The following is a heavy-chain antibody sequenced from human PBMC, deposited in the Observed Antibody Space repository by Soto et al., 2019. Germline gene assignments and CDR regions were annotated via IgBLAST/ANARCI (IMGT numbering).Heavy chain of an antibody. CDR1: GYTFTSYG. D-gene: IGHD2-2*01. CDR2: ISAYRGDT. J-gene: IGHJ4*02. V-gene: IGHV1-18*04. Sequence: QVQLVQSGAEVKKPGASVKVSCKASGYTFTSYGMSWVRQAPGQGLEWMGWISAYRGDTNYAQKFQDRVTVTADTSTNTAYMELTSLRSDDTAVYYCARDLRWYQLLSSPLDCWGQGTLVTVSS. CDR3: ARDLRWYQLLSSPLDC.